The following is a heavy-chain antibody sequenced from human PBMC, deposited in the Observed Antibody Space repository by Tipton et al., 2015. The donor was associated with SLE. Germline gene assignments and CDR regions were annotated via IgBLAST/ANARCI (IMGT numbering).Heavy chain of an antibody. V-gene: IGHV4-4*02. CDR1: GGSISNNNW. D-gene: IGHD3-10*01. J-gene: IGHJ6*02. Sequence: TLSLTCAVSGGSISNNNWWSWVRQPPGKGLEWIGEIYHSGSTNYKPSLESRVTISVDKSKNQFSLNRSSVTAADTAVYYCARGWSYCYGSGNYLSGMDFWGQGTTVTVSS. CDR2: IYHSGST. CDR3: ARGWSYCYGSGNYLSGMDF.